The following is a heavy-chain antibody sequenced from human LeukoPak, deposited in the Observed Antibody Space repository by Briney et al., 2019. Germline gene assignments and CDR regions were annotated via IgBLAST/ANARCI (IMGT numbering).Heavy chain of an antibody. V-gene: IGHV5-51*01. CDR1: GYSFTSYW. D-gene: IGHD3-9*01. Sequence: GESLKISCKGSGYSFTSYWIGWVRQMPGKNLKWMGIIYPGDSDTRYSPSFQDQVTISADKSISTAYLQWSSLKASDTAMYYCARQSYDILTGSRTDYFDYWGQGTLVTVSS. J-gene: IGHJ4*02. CDR3: ARQSYDILTGSRTDYFDY. CDR2: IYPGDSDT.